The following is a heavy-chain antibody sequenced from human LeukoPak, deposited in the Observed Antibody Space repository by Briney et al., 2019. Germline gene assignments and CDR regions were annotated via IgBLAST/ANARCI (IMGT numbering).Heavy chain of an antibody. V-gene: IGHV1-69*06. D-gene: IGHD2-2*01. CDR2: IIPIFGTA. CDR3: ASGHEGYQLLLFDY. Sequence: SVKVSCKASGGTFSSYAISWVRQAPGQGLEWMGGIIPIFGTANYAQKFQGRVTITADKSTSTAYMELSSLRSEDTAVNYCASGHEGYQLLLFDYWGQGTLVTVSS. CDR1: GGTFSSYA. J-gene: IGHJ4*02.